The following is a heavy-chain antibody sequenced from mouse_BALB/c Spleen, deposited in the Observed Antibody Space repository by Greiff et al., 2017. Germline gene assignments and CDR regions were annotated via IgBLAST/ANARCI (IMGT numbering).Heavy chain of an antibody. CDR3: AREGTTATGAMDY. Sequence: VKLMESGPGLVAPSQSLSITCTVSGFSLTSYGVHWVRQPPGKGLEWLGVIWAGGSTNYNSALMSRLSISKDNSKSQVFLKMNSLQTDDTAMYNCAREGTTATGAMDYWGQGTSVTVSS. V-gene: IGHV2-9*02. J-gene: IGHJ4*01. CDR2: IWAGGST. D-gene: IGHD1-2*01. CDR1: GFSLTSYG.